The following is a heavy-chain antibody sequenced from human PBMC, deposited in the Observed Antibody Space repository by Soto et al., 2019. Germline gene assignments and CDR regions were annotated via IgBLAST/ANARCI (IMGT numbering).Heavy chain of an antibody. D-gene: IGHD5-18*01. V-gene: IGHV3-53*04. J-gene: IGHJ2*01. CDR2: IYSGGST. CDR3: ARGVDTAMVTWYFDL. CDR1: GFTVSSNY. Sequence: EVQLVESGGGLVQPGGSLRLSCAASGFTVSSNYMSWVRQAPGKGLEWVSVIYSGGSTYYADSVKGRFTISRHNSKNTLYLQMNSLRAEDTAEYYCARGVDTAMVTWYFDLWGRGTLVTVSS.